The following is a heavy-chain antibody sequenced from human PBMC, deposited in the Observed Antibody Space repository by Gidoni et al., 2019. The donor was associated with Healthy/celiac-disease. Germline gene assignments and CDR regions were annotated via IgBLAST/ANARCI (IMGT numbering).Heavy chain of an antibody. CDR1: GGSIRSSSYY. CDR3: AREFRGSYYDSSGYEHTPHTTDWYFDL. Sequence: QLQLQESGPGLVQPSETLSLTCTVPGGSIRSSSYYWGWIRHPPGKGLDWIGSIYYSGSTSYNPSLKSRVTISVDTSKNQFSLKLSSVTAADTAVYYCAREFRGSYYDSSGYEHTPHTTDWYFDLWGRGTLVTVSS. V-gene: IGHV4-39*07. J-gene: IGHJ2*01. D-gene: IGHD3-22*01. CDR2: IYYSGST.